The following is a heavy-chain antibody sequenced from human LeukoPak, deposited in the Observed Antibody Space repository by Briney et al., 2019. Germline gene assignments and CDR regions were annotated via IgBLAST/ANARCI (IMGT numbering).Heavy chain of an antibody. CDR1: GFTFSSYA. V-gene: IGHV3-23*01. D-gene: IGHD2-2*01. CDR2: ISGSGGST. J-gene: IGHJ4*02. CDR3: AKAQYQLLLNYFDY. Sequence: GGSLRLSCAASGFTFSSYAMSWVRQAPGKGLEWVSGISGSGGSTYYADSVKGRFTISRDNSKNTLYLQMSSLRAEDTAVYYCAKAQYQLLLNYFDYWGQGTLVTVSS.